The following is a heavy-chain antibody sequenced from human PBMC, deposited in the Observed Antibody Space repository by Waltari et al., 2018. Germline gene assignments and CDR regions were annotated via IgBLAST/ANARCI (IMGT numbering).Heavy chain of an antibody. CDR1: GDSISSSSFY. J-gene: IGHJ3*01. CDR2: IDSSATI. D-gene: IGHD3-9*01. CDR3: ARSGNYDILTGYSPDAFDV. Sequence: QVQLQESGPGLVKPSETLSLTCSVSGDSISSSSFYWGWIRQPPGKGLDWIGTIDSSATIYYNPSLNRRVTISEDTSKNQVSLRLRSVTAADTAVYYCARSGNYDILTGYSPDAFDVWGQGTMVTVSS. V-gene: IGHV4-39*01.